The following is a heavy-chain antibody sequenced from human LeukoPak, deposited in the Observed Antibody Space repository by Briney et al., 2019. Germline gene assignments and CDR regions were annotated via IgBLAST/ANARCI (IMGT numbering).Heavy chain of an antibody. CDR1: GFTFSSYE. Sequence: GGSLRLSCAASGFTFSSYEMNWVRQAPGKRLEWVSYITSSGNTIYYADSVKGRFTISRDNAKNSLYLQMNSLRAEDTAVYYCARLTTMTTTGGPFDYWGQGTLVTVSS. D-gene: IGHD4-17*01. V-gene: IGHV3-48*03. J-gene: IGHJ4*02. CDR3: ARLTTMTTTGGPFDY. CDR2: ITSSGNTI.